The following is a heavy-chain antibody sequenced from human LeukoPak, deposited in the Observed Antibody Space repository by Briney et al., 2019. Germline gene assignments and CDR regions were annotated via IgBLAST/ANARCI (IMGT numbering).Heavy chain of an antibody. CDR2: INPNGGGT. CDR3: ARRVTAWTFDI. CDR1: GYPLTAFS. D-gene: IGHD2-21*02. J-gene: IGHJ3*02. V-gene: IGHV1-2*02. Sequence: ASVKVSCKASGYPLTAFSLHWVRQAPGQGLEWMGWINPNGGGTNYAQKFQGRVTMTTDTSISTAYMEMSRLTSDDTAVYYGARRVTAWTFDIWGQGTRVTVSA.